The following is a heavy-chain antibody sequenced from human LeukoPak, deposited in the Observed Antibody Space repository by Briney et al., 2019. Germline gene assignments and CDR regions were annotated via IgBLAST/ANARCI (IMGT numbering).Heavy chain of an antibody. D-gene: IGHD3-22*01. V-gene: IGHV3-7*01. CDR2: ISPDGSEE. Sequence: GGSLRLSCAASGFSFRSYWMTWVRQPPGRGLEWVANISPDGSEENFVDSVKGRFTISRDNAKNSLYLQMNSLRAEDTAVYYCARGAIYYYVYWGQGTLVTVSS. CDR3: ARGAIYYYVY. CDR1: GFSFRSYW. J-gene: IGHJ4*02.